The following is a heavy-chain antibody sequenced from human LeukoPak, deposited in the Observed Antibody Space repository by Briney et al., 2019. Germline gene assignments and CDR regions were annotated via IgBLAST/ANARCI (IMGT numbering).Heavy chain of an antibody. CDR2: IYYSGST. D-gene: IGHD3-10*01. CDR1: GGSISSYY. CDR3: ARVVNYYPDY. J-gene: IGHJ4*02. Sequence: PSETLSLTCTVSGGSISSYYWGWIRQPPGKGLEWIGSIYYSGSTYYNPSLKSRVTISVDTSKNQFSLKLSSVTAADTAVYYCARVVNYYPDYWGQGTLVTVSS. V-gene: IGHV4-39*07.